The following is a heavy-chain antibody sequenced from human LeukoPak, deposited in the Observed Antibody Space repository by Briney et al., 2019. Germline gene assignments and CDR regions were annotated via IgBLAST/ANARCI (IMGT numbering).Heavy chain of an antibody. CDR2: IYHSGSS. Sequence: TSETLSLTCTVSGYSITSAYYWGWIRQSPGKGLAWIGSIYHSGSSYYNPSLKSRVTISVDTSKNHFSLKLTSVTAADTAVYYCAREHYYDSTAYLDWGQRTLVSVSS. CDR3: AREHYYDSTAYLD. V-gene: IGHV4-38-2*02. D-gene: IGHD3-22*01. J-gene: IGHJ4*02. CDR1: GYSITSAYY.